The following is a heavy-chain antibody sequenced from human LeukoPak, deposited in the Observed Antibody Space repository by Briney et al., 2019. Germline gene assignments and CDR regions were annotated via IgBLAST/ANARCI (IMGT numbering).Heavy chain of an antibody. Sequence: PSQTLSLTCTVSGGSISSGGYYWSWIRQHPGKGLEWIVYIYYSGSTYYNPSLKSRVTISVDTSKNQFSLKLSSVTAADTAVYYCARPYSGNEHLDAFDIWGQGTMVTVSS. V-gene: IGHV4-31*03. J-gene: IGHJ3*02. CDR1: GGSISSGGYY. D-gene: IGHD5-12*01. CDR2: IYYSGST. CDR3: ARPYSGNEHLDAFDI.